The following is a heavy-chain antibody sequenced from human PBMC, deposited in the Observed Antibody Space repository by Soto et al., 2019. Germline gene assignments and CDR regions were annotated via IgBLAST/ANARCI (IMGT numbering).Heavy chain of an antibody. D-gene: IGHD3-22*01. CDR1: GGSISSYY. V-gene: IGHV4-59*01. CDR2: IYYSGST. CDR3: ARVGEFGPRSWYYDSSGYPNWFDP. J-gene: IGHJ5*02. Sequence: QVQLQESGPGLVKPSETLSLTCTVSGGSISSYYWSWIRQPPGKGLEWIGYIYYSGSTNYNPSLKSRVTISVDTSKNQFSLKLSSVTAADTAVYYCARVGEFGPRSWYYDSSGYPNWFDPWGQGTLVTVSS.